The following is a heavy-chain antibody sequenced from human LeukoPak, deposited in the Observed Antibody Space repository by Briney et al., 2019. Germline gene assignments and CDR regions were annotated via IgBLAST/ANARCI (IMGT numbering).Heavy chain of an antibody. Sequence: PSETLSLTCTVSGGSISSYYWSWIRQHPGKGLEWIGYIYYTGSTYYNPSLKNRLTISIDTSKSQFSLKLTSATAADTAVYYCARDPIAYCGADCYSDWGQGTLVTVSS. CDR2: IYYTGST. CDR3: ARDPIAYCGADCYSD. CDR1: GGSISSYY. J-gene: IGHJ4*02. D-gene: IGHD2-21*02. V-gene: IGHV4-59*06.